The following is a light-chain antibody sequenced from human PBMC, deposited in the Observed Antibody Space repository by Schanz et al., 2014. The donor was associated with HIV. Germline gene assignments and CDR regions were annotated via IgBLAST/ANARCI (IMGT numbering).Light chain of an antibody. CDR1: SSDVGVYNY. CDR3: SSYTTSSTLV. CDR2: DVN. V-gene: IGLV2-14*03. Sequence: QSALTQPASVSGSPGQSITISCTGTSSDVGVYNYVSWYQQHPGKAPKLMIYDVNNRPSGVSNRFSGSKSGNTASLTISGLQADDEADYYCSSYTTSSTLVFGGGTKLTVL. J-gene: IGLJ2*01.